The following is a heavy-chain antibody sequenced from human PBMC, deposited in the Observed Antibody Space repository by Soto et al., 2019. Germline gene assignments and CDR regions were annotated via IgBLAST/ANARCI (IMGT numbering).Heavy chain of an antibody. V-gene: IGHV3-23*01. J-gene: IGHJ4*02. D-gene: IGHD1-26*01. CDR2: VSTGGST. Sequence: DVQLWESGGGWVQPEGSLRLSCAASGFTFSSYAMGWVRQGPGKGLEWVAVVSTGGSTHYADSVRCRFTISRDNSKNTLSQQMNSLTAEDTAVYFCAKRRCAGGHFDYWGQGTLVTVSS. CDR1: GFTFSSYA. CDR3: AKRRCAGGHFDY.